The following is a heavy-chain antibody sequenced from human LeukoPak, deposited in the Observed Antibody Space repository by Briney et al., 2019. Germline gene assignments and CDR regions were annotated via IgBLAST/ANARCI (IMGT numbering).Heavy chain of an antibody. Sequence: GGSLRLSCAVFGFTFRNDWMSWVRQTPGKGLEWVAMIKQDGSGKNYVDSVRGRFTISRDDAKNSLYLQMNNLRVEDTAVYYCASLDTALLNSACWGRGTLVTVSS. J-gene: IGHJ4*02. V-gene: IGHV3-7*01. CDR3: ASLDTALLNSAC. CDR2: IKQDGSGK. CDR1: GFTFRNDW. D-gene: IGHD5-18*01.